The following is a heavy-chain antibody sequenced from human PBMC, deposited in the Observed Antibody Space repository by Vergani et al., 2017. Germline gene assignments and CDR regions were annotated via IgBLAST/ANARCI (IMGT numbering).Heavy chain of an antibody. Sequence: QVQLQESGPGLVKSSETLSLTCSVSFDSIRNLYCNWIRQPPGKGLEWIGSIHYSENTNYNPSLKTLVTISVDTSKDQFSLTLTSVTAADTAVYYCASDTHSGQRADRWGQGILGTV. CDR2: IHYSENT. CDR3: ASDTHSGQRADR. V-gene: IGHV4-59*11. CDR1: FDSIRNLY. J-gene: IGHJ4*01. D-gene: IGHD6-19*01.